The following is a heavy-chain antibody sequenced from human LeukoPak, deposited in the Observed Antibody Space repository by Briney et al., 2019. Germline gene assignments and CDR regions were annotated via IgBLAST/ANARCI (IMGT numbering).Heavy chain of an antibody. CDR2: TSAHNDDT. V-gene: IGHV1-18*01. J-gene: IGHJ5*02. CDR3: ARDWDSRNDYDP. D-gene: IGHD1-1*01. CDR1: GYTFTSYG. Sequence: GASVKVYCKASGYTFTSYGISWVRQAPGQGLEWMGWTSAHNDDTNYADTLQGRLTMTTDISTSTAYMELTSLRSDDTAVYYCARDWDSRNDYDPWGQGTLVIVSS.